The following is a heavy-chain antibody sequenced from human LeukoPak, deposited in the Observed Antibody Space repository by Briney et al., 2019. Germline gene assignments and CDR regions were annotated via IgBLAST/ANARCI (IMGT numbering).Heavy chain of an antibody. CDR2: ISYDGSNK. V-gene: IGHV3-30*18. J-gene: IGHJ3*02. CDR1: GSTFSSYG. D-gene: IGHD3-22*01. Sequence: GGSLRLSCAASGSTFSSYGMHWVRQAPDKGLEWVAVISYDGSNKYYADSVKGRFTISRDNSKNTLYLQMNSLRAEDTAVYYCAKLSSGYSMIDAFDIWGQGTMVTVSS. CDR3: AKLSSGYSMIDAFDI.